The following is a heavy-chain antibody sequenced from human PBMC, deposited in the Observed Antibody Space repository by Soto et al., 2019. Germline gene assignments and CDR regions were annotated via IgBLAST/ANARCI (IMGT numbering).Heavy chain of an antibody. V-gene: IGHV2-70*01. CDR2: IDWSDDK. Sequence: SGPTLVNPTQTLTLTCTFSGFSLTSSGISVSWIRQPPGRALEWLALIDWSDDKFYSSSLKTRLTISRDTSKNQVVLTMTDMDPVDTATYYCARTHVAGAIPWYYFDFWGQGTLVTVSS. CDR1: GFSLTSSGIS. D-gene: IGHD1-26*01. J-gene: IGHJ4*02. CDR3: ARTHVAGAIPWYYFDF.